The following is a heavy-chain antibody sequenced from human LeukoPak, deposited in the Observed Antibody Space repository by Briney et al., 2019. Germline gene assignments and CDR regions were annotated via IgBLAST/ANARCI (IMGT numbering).Heavy chain of an antibody. D-gene: IGHD2-8*02. V-gene: IGHV3-30*02. Sequence: GGSLRLSCAASGFTLSNYDMHWVRQAPGKGLEWVAFIRYDGSNKDYADSVKGRFTISRDNSKNTLLLQMNSLRAEDTAIYYCATYRQVLLPFESWGQGTLVTVSS. J-gene: IGHJ4*02. CDR1: GFTLSNYD. CDR3: ATYRQVLLPFES. CDR2: IRYDGSNK.